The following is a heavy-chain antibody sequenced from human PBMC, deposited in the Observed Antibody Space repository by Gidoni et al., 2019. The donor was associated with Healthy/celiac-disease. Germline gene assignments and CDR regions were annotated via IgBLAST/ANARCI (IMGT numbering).Heavy chain of an antibody. V-gene: IGHV3-33*01. CDR2: IWYDGSNN. Sequence: QVQLVESGGGVVQPGRSLRLSCAASGFTFSSYGMHWVRQAPGQGLEWVSVIWYDGSNNYYADSVKGRFTISRDNSKNTLYLQMNSLRAEDTAVYYCARAPISDDYLDYWGQGTLVTVSS. D-gene: IGHD3-3*02. CDR3: ARAPISDDYLDY. CDR1: GFTFSSYG. J-gene: IGHJ4*02.